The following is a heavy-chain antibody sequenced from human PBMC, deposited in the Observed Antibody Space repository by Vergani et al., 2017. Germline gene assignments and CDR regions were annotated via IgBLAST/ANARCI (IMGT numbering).Heavy chain of an antibody. CDR1: GGSISSGGYY. J-gene: IGHJ5*02. V-gene: IGHV4-31*03. Sequence: QVQLQESGPGLVKPSQTLSLTCTVSGGSISSGGYYWSGIRQHPGKGLEWIGYIYYSGSTYYTPSLKSRVIISVDTSKNQFYLKLNSVTAADPAVYYCARRAQEAVFDPWGQGSLVIVSS. CDR2: IYYSGST. CDR3: ARRAQEAVFDP.